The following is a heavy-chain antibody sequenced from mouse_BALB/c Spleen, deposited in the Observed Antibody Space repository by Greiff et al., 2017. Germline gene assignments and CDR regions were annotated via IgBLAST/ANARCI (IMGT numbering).Heavy chain of an antibody. J-gene: IGHJ4*01. D-gene: IGHD2-14*01. CDR1: GFTFTDYY. CDR2: IRNKANGYTT. CDR3: AREAYYRYYYYAMDY. Sequence: EVKLMESGGGLVQPGGSLRLSCATSGFTFTDYYMSWVRQPPGKALEWLGFIRNKANGYTTEYSASVKGRFTISRDNSQSILYLQMNTLRAEDSATYYCAREAYYRYYYYAMDYWGQGTSVTVSS. V-gene: IGHV7-3*02.